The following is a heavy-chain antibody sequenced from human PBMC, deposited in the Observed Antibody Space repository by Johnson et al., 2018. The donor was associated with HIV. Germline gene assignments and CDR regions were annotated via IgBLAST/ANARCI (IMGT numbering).Heavy chain of an antibody. CDR1: GFTFSTFP. Sequence: QEQLVESGGGVVQPGRSLRLSCAASGFTFSTFPMHWVRQAPGKGLEWVALISYDGSNKYYADSVKGRFTVSRDISKNTLYLQMNSLRAEDTTVYYCAKDVAFRDDAFDIWGQGTMVTVSS. J-gene: IGHJ3*02. V-gene: IGHV3-30-3*01. CDR2: ISYDGSNK. CDR3: AKDVAFRDDAFDI. D-gene: IGHD2-21*01.